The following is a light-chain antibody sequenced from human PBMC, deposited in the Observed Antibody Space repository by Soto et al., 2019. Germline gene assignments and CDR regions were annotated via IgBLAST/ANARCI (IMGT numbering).Light chain of an antibody. CDR1: QSVSSY. V-gene: IGKV3-15*01. Sequence: EMVMTQSPATLSVSPGERATLSCRASQSVSSYLAWYQQKPGQPPRLLIYVASTRAAGIPARFSGSGSGTESTLTINSLQSEDFAVYYCQQYKDWPPRFGQGTKVEIK. CDR2: VAS. J-gene: IGKJ1*01. CDR3: QQYKDWPPR.